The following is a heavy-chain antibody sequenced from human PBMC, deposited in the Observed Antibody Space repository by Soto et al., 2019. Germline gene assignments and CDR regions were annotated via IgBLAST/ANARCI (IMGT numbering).Heavy chain of an antibody. D-gene: IGHD3-10*01. Sequence: QVQLVQSGAEVKKPGSSVKVSCTASGGTFSSYTISWVRQAPGQGLEWMGRIIPILGIPNYAQTFQGRVTITADKSTRTAYMELSTLRSADTAVYYCARERVQGRVFRPRDYSFNMDVWGKGTRVTVSS. J-gene: IGHJ6*03. CDR3: ARERVQGRVFRPRDYSFNMDV. V-gene: IGHV1-69*08. CDR1: GGTFSSYT. CDR2: IIPILGIP.